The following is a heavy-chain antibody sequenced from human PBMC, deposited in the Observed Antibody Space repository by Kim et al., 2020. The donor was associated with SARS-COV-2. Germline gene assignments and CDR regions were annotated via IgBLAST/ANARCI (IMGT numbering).Heavy chain of an antibody. CDR2: NN. J-gene: IGHJ4*02. Sequence: NNYYANPVKGRFTSARDHSKNTLYLQMNSLGPEDTAVYYCARESGYYAFDDWGQGTLVSVSS. D-gene: IGHD3-22*01. V-gene: IGHV3-30-3*01. CDR3: ARESGYYAFDD.